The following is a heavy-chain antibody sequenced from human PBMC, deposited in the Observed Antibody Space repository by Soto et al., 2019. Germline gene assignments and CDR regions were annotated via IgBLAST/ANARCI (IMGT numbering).Heavy chain of an antibody. Sequence: SETLSLTCAVYGGSFSGYYWSWIRQPPGKGLEWIGEINHRGSANYNPSLKSRVTISVDTSKNQFSLKLSSVTAADTAVYYCARAKLTYYYGSGSYYKTLPFDYWGQGTLVTVSS. CDR3: ARAKLTYYYGSGSYYKTLPFDY. D-gene: IGHD3-10*01. CDR1: GGSFSGYY. CDR2: INHRGSA. J-gene: IGHJ4*02. V-gene: IGHV4-34*01.